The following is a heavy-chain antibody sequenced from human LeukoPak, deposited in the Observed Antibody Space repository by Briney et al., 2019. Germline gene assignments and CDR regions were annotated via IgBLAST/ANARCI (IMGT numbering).Heavy chain of an antibody. Sequence: ASVKVSCKAFGYSINAYYMHWVRQAPGQGLEWLGWINPNTGGTNYAQKFQGRVTMTRDTSISTAYMELSSLRSDDTAAYYCARGLNLDPWGQGTLVTVSS. CDR3: ARGLNLDP. CDR2: INPNTGGT. J-gene: IGHJ5*02. V-gene: IGHV1-2*02. CDR1: GYSINAYY.